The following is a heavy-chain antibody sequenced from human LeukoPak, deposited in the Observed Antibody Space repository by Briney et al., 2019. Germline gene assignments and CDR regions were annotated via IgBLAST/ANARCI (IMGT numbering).Heavy chain of an antibody. CDR2: IGAYNGDT. D-gene: IGHD2-15*01. Sequence: ASVKVSFKPSGYTFTSFGISWVRQAPGQGLERMGWIGAYNGDTNYAQKFQGRVNMTTDTSTSTAYMDLRSLRSDDTAVYYCTRDHCRGDNCPSFDYWGQGTLVTVSS. CDR3: TRDHCRGDNCPSFDY. V-gene: IGHV1-18*04. CDR1: GYTFTSFG. J-gene: IGHJ4*02.